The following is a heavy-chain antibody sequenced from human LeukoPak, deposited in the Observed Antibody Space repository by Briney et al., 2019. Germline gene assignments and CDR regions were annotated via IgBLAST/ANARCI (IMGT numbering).Heavy chain of an antibody. CDR2: INHRGSS. Sequence: SETLSLTCGVFGGSFSGYYWTRLRQPPGKGLEWIGQINHRGSSHYNPSLRSRVTISVDTSKTQFSLKLTSVTAADTAVYYCARDKFCSDTGSCNIGLFDFWGQGALVTVSS. J-gene: IGHJ4*02. CDR3: ARDKFCSDTGSCNIGLFDF. CDR1: GGSFSGYY. D-gene: IGHD2-15*01. V-gene: IGHV4-34*01.